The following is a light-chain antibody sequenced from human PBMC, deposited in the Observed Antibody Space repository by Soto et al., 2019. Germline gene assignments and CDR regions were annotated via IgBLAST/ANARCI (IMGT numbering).Light chain of an antibody. J-gene: IGKJ4*01. CDR2: DAS. CDR1: QDISNY. V-gene: IGKV1-33*01. CDR3: QQYDNLPLT. Sequence: DIQMNHSPSSLSASVGDRVTITCQASQDISNYLNWYQQKPGKAPKLLIYDASKLETGVPSRFSGSVSGTDFTFTISSLQPEDIATYYCQQYDNLPLTVGGGTKVDIK.